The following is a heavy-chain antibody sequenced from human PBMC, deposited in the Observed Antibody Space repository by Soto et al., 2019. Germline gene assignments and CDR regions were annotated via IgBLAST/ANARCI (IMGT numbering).Heavy chain of an antibody. V-gene: IGHV4-30-4*01. CDR2: IYYSGST. D-gene: IGHD3-22*01. J-gene: IGHJ4*02. CDR3: ARGSYYCDSSGDYHY. CDR1: GGSISSGDYY. Sequence: SETLSLTCTVSGGSISSGDYYWSWIRQPPGKGLEWIGYIYYSGSTYYNPSLKSRVTISVDTSKNQFSLKLSSVTAADTAVYYCARGSYYCDSSGDYHYWGQGTLVTVSS.